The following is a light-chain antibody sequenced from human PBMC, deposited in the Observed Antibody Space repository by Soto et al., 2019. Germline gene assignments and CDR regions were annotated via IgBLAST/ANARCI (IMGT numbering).Light chain of an antibody. CDR3: QQYNNWPPRYT. Sequence: EIVMTQSPATLSVSPGERATLSCRASQSVSSNLPWYQQKPGQAPRLLIYGASTRATGIPARFSGSGSGTEFTLTISSLQSEDFAVYYCQQYNNWPPRYTFGQGTKLEIK. J-gene: IGKJ2*01. CDR2: GAS. CDR1: QSVSSN. V-gene: IGKV3-15*01.